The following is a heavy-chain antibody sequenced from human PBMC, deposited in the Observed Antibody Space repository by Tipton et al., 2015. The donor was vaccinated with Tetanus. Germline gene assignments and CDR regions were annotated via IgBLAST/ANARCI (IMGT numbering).Heavy chain of an antibody. D-gene: IGHD3-22*01. CDR1: GGSISSNNYY. V-gene: IGHV4-39*01. CDR2: IHYSGRN. CDR3: ARSLGYYDSNGYYYGFFDV. Sequence: TLSLTCSVSGGSISSNNYYWGWIRQPPGKGLEWIGSIHYSGRNYYNPSLKSRVTISVDTSKKQLSLRLSSVTAADTAFYHCARSLGYYDSNGYYYGFFDVWGQGTLVTVSS. J-gene: IGHJ3*01.